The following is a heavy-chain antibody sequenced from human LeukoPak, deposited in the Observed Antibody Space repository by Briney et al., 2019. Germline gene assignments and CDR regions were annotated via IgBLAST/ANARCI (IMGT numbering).Heavy chain of an antibody. Sequence: GGSLRLSCAASGFTISFYWMSWVRQAPGKGLEWVANINQVASEKNYVDSVKGRFTISRDNAKNSLYLQMNSVRAEDTAMYYCVRDGGYYGPDSWGEGALVSVSS. J-gene: IGHJ4*02. CDR3: VRDGGYYGPDS. V-gene: IGHV3-7*04. CDR2: INQVASEK. CDR1: GFTISFYW. D-gene: IGHD3-10*01.